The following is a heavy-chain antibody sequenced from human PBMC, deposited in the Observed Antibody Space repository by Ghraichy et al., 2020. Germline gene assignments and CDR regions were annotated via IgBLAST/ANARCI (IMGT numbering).Heavy chain of an antibody. J-gene: IGHJ4*02. V-gene: IGHV3-21*01. D-gene: IGHD3-16*01. CDR1: GFTFSSYG. CDR2: ISSGSSYV. Sequence: GALRLSCAASGFTFSSYGMNWVRQAPGKGLEWVSSISSGSSYVYYADSLKGRFTISRDNAKNSLYLQMNSLRAEDTAVYYCARDWGTFDYWGQGTPVTVSS. CDR3: ARDWGTFDY.